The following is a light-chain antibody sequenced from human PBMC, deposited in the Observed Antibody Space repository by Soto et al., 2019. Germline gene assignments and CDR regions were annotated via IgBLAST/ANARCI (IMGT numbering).Light chain of an antibody. J-gene: IGKJ2*01. V-gene: IGKV1-17*01. Sequence: DIQMTQSPLSLSASVGETVTITCRASQAIRNDLGWYQQKPGEAPKRLIYAASYLQDGVPSRFSGSGSGTEFTFTISSLQPEDFGSYYCLQHHSHPYTFGQGTKMEI. CDR2: AAS. CDR3: LQHHSHPYT. CDR1: QAIRND.